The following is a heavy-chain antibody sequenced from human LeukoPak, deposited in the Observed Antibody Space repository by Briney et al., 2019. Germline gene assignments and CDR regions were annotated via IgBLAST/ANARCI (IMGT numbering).Heavy chain of an antibody. CDR2: ISGDGGSK. CDR3: AKDSGEGELAP. CDR1: GFTFDDYV. D-gene: IGHD1-26*01. J-gene: IGHJ5*02. Sequence: GGSLRLSCAASGFTFDDYVMHWVRQAPGKGLEWVSLISGDGGSKFYGDFVKGRFTISRDNSKNSLYLQVNNLRADDTALYYCAKDSGEGELAPWGQGTLVTVSS. V-gene: IGHV3-43*02.